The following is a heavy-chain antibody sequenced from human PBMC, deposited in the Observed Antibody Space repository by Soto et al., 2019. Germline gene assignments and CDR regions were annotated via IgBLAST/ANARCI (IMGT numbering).Heavy chain of an antibody. Sequence: ASVKVSCKASGGTFSSYAISWVRQAPGQGLEWMGGIIPIFGTANYAQKFQGRVTITADESTSTAYMELSSLRSEDTAVYYCARPPQYSPTHDVEYFQHWGQGTLVTVSS. V-gene: IGHV1-69*13. CDR3: ARPPQYSPTHDVEYFQH. CDR2: IIPIFGTA. D-gene: IGHD6-6*01. J-gene: IGHJ1*01. CDR1: GGTFSSYA.